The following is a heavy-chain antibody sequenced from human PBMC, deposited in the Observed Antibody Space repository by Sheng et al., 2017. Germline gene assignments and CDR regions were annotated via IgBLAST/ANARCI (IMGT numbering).Heavy chain of an antibody. D-gene: IGHD3-22*01. Sequence: EVQLVESGGGLVQPGGSLRLSCAASGFTFSDHYMDWVRQAPGKGLEWVGRTRNKANSYTTEYAASVKGRFTISRDDSKNSLYLQMNSLKTEDTAVYYCAREDYYDSSGYPRVGMDVWGQGTTVTVSS. CDR1: GFTFSDHY. CDR3: AREDYYDSSGYPRVGMDV. J-gene: IGHJ6*02. CDR2: TRNKANSYTT. V-gene: IGHV3-72*01.